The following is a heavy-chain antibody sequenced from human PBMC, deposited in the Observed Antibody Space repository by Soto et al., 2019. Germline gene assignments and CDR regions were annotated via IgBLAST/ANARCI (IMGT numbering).Heavy chain of an antibody. J-gene: IGHJ4*02. D-gene: IGHD3-10*01. CDR1: GFTFSDHY. CDR3: TVWGSGNDFGAA. CDR2: SKNKADSYTT. Sequence: EVQLVESGGGLVQPGGSLRLSCAASGFTFSDHYMDWVRQAPGKGLEWVGRSKNKADSYTTEYAASVKGRFTISRDVSKNSLFLQMNSLKTEDTAVYYCTVWGSGNDFGAAWGRGILVTVSS. V-gene: IGHV3-72*01.